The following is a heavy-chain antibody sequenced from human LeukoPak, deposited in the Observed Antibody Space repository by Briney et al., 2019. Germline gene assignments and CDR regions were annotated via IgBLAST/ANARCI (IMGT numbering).Heavy chain of an antibody. J-gene: IGHJ4*02. Sequence: PGGSLRLSCTASGFSFSSFWMSWVRQAPGKGLEWAAVISYDGSNKYYADSVKGRFTISRDNSKNTLYLQMNSLRAEDTAVYYCAKDTDYGDPVGYYFDYWGQGTLVTVSS. CDR1: GFSFSSFW. CDR2: ISYDGSNK. CDR3: AKDTDYGDPVGYYFDY. D-gene: IGHD4-17*01. V-gene: IGHV3-30*18.